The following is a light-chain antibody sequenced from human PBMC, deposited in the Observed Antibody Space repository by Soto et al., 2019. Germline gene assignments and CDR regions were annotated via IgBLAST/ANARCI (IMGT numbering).Light chain of an antibody. CDR2: KAS. Sequence: IQLTQSPSSLSASVGDRVTITCRASQGISSYLAWYQQKPGKAPKLLIYKASSLESGVPSRFSGSGSGTEFTLTISSLQPEDFATYHCQQSYSTSWTFGQGTKVDI. V-gene: IGKV1-39*01. CDR1: QGISSY. J-gene: IGKJ1*01. CDR3: QQSYSTSWT.